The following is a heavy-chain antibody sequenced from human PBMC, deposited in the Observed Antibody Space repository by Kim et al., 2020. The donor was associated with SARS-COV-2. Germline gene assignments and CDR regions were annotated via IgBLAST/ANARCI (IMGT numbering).Heavy chain of an antibody. CDR3: LGGYYFDY. J-gene: IGHJ4*02. V-gene: IGHV1-3*01. CDR2: GYT. D-gene: IGHD2-15*01. Sequence: GYTKDSEKFQGRVTFTRDTSASTAYMELSSLRSEDSAVFYCLGGYYFDYWGQGTLVTVSS.